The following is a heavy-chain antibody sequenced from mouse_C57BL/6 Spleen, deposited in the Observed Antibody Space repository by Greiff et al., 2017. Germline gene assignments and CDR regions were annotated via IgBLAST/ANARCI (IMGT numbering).Heavy chain of an antibody. D-gene: IGHD2-4*01. CDR3: TRERDYDYDNGVVYYFDY. CDR1: GFTFSSYA. Sequence: EVKLVESGEGLVKPGGSLKLSCAASGFTFSSYAMSWVRQTPEKRLEWVAYISSGGDYIYYADTVKGRFTISSDNARNTLYLQMSSLKSEDTAMYYCTRERDYDYDNGVVYYFDYWGQGTTLTVSS. CDR2: ISSGGDYI. V-gene: IGHV5-9-1*02. J-gene: IGHJ2*01.